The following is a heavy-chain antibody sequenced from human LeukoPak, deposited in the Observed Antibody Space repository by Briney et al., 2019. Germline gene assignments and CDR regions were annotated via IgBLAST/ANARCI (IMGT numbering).Heavy chain of an antibody. CDR3: EGWVGSGSARIILDY. CDR2: INHSGST. V-gene: IGHV4-34*01. D-gene: IGHD3-3*01. CDR1: GGSFSGYY. J-gene: IGHJ4*02. Sequence: SETLSLTCAVYGGSFSGYYWSWIRQPPGKGLEWIGEINHSGSTNYNPSLKSRVTISVDTSKNQFSLKLSSVTAADTAVYYCEGWVGSGSARIILDYWGQGTLVTVSS.